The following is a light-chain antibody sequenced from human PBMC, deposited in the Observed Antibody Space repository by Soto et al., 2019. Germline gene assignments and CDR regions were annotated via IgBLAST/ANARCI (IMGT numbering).Light chain of an antibody. CDR3: LQSYSTSEWT. J-gene: IGKJ1*01. CDR2: AAS. Sequence: DIQMTQSPSSLSASVGDRVTITCRASQSIRNYLNWYQQKPGKAPKVLIYAASSLQSGVPSRFSGSGSGTDLTLTISSLQPEDFATYYCLQSYSTSEWTFGQGTKVEIK. CDR1: QSIRNY. V-gene: IGKV1-39*01.